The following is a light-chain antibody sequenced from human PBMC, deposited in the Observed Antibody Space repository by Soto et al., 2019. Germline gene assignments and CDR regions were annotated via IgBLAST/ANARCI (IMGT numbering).Light chain of an antibody. CDR2: DVT. Sequence: QSVLTLPASVSGSPGQSITISCTGTSSEVGGYNYVSWYQHHPGKAPKLIIYDVTNRPSGVSNPFSGSMSGNTASLTISGLQPEDEADYYCSSYTTSNTRQIVFGTGTKVTVL. CDR3: SSYTTSNTRQIV. J-gene: IGLJ1*01. CDR1: SSEVGGYNY. V-gene: IGLV2-14*03.